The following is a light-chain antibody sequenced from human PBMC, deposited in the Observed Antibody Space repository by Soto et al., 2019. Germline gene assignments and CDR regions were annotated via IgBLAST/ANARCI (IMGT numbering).Light chain of an antibody. J-gene: IGKJ2*01. Sequence: DIQMTQSPSTLSASVGDRVTITCRASQSISDWLAWYQQRSGKAPKLLIYKASSLQSGVPPRFSGSGSGTEFTPNISSLQPDDCATYYCQQYNRFPYTVGQGTKLEIK. CDR3: QQYNRFPYT. CDR2: KAS. V-gene: IGKV1-5*03. CDR1: QSISDW.